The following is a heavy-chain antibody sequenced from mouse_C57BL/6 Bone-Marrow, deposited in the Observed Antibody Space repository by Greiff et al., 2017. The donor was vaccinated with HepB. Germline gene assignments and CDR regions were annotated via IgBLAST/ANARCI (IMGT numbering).Heavy chain of an antibody. CDR2: IYPGSGST. Sequence: VQLQQSGAELVKPGASVKMSCKASGYTFTSYWITWVKQSPGQGLEWIGDIYPGSGSTNYNEKFKSKATLTVDTSSSTAYMQLSSLTSEDSAVYYCATPRGYYGDYWGQGTTLTVSS. J-gene: IGHJ2*01. D-gene: IGHD1-1*01. CDR1: GYTFTSYW. CDR3: ATPRGYYGDY. V-gene: IGHV1-55*01.